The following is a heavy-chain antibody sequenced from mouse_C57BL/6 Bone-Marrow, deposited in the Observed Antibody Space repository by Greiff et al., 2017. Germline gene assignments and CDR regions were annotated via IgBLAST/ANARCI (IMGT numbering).Heavy chain of an antibody. J-gene: IGHJ1*03. D-gene: IGHD2-3*01. CDR2: IDPSDSET. Sequence: QVQLKQPGAELVRPGSSVKLSCKASGYTFTSYWMHWVKQRPIQGLEWIGNIDPSDSETHYNQKFKDKATLTVDKSSSTAYMQLSSLTSEDSAVYYCARSDGYYSYWYFDVWGTGTTVTVSS. CDR1: GYTFTSYW. V-gene: IGHV1-52*01. CDR3: ARSDGYYSYWYFDV.